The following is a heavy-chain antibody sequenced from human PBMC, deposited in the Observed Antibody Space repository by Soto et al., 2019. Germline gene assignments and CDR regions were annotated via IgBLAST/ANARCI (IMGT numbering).Heavy chain of an antibody. D-gene: IGHD6-13*01. CDR3: AADHPYSSSW. V-gene: IGHV4-61*01. Sequence: SETLSLTCTVSGGSVSSGSYYWSWIRQPPGKGLEWIGYIYYSGSTNYNPSLQSRVTISVDTSKNQFSLKLSSVTAADTAVYYCAADHPYSSSWWGQGTLVTVSS. J-gene: IGHJ4*02. CDR1: GGSVSSGSYY. CDR2: IYYSGST.